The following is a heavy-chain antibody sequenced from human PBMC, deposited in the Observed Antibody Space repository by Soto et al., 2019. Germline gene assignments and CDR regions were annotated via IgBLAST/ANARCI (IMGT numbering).Heavy chain of an antibody. CDR2: IFSNDEK. D-gene: IGHD5-18*01. Sequence: SGPTLVNPTETLTLTCTVSGFSLSNARMGVSWIRQPPGKALEWLAHIFSNDEKSYSTSLKSRLTISKDTSKSQVVLTMTNMDPVDTATYYCARMHGDTAIWGHYYGMDVWGQGTTVTVSS. J-gene: IGHJ6*02. CDR1: GFSLSNARMG. V-gene: IGHV2-26*01. CDR3: ARMHGDTAIWGHYYGMDV.